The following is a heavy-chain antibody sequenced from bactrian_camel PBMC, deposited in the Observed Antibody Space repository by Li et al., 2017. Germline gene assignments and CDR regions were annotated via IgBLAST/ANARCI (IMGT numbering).Heavy chain of an antibody. D-gene: IGHD1*01. J-gene: IGHJ4*01. CDR3: AATWVYTDRCPSSRSEYPY. Sequence: HVQLVESGGGSAQAGGSLRLSCAVSGFNYRNYCMAWFRQAPGLEREGVAVIGSDGRTKYADSVKGRFTISQDNAKNTLYLQMNSLSPEDTAMYFCAATWVYTDRCPSSRSEYPYWGQGTQVTVS. CDR2: IGSDGRT. V-gene: IGHV3S55*01. CDR1: GFNYRNYC.